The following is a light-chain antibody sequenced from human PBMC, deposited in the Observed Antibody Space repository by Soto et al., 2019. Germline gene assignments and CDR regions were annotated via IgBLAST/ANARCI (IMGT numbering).Light chain of an antibody. CDR1: QSISSY. CDR3: QQSSSSPLT. J-gene: IGKJ4*01. CDR2: AAS. Sequence: DIQMTQSPSSLSASVGDRVTITFRASQSISSYLNWYQQKPGKAPKLLIYAASSLESGVPSRFSGSGSGTDFTLTISSLHPEDFATYFCQQSSSSPLTFGGGTNVELK. V-gene: IGKV1-39*01.